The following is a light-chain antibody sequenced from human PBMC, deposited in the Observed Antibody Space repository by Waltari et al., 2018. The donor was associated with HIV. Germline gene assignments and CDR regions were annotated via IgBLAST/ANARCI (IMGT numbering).Light chain of an antibody. V-gene: IGKV2-28*01. J-gene: IGKJ4*01. CDR3: MQALQTPLT. CDR1: QSLLHSNGYNY. CDR2: LGS. Sequence: DIVMTQSPLSLPVTPDEPASISCRSSQSLLHSNGYNYLDWYLQKQGQSPQLLIYLGSNRASGGPDRFSGSGSGTDFTLKISRVEAEDVGVYYCMQALQTPLTFGGGTKVEIK.